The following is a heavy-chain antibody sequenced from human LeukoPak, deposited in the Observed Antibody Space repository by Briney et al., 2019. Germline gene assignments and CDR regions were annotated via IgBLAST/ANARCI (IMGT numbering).Heavy chain of an antibody. CDR2: IYYSGST. V-gene: IGHV4-59*01. CDR3: ARDLIAVAGTSSDYYYYGMDV. D-gene: IGHD6-19*01. Sequence: LETLSLTCTVSGGSISSYYWSWIRQPPGKGLEWIGYIYYSGSTNYNPSLKSRVTISVDTSKNQFSLKLSSVTAADTAVYYCARDLIAVAGTSSDYYYYGMDVWGKGTTVTVSS. CDR1: GGSISSYY. J-gene: IGHJ6*04.